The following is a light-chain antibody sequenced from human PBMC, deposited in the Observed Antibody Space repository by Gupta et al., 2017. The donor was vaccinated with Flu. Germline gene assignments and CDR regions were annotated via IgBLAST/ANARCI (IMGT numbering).Light chain of an antibody. CDR2: KSN. CDR3: EAWEDSGNGHWV. V-gene: IGLV1-47*01. CDR1: SSNVGSNY. J-gene: IGLJ3*02. Sequence: VTIICSASSSNVGSNYVFWYQQRPGTAPNLLIYKSNKRPSGGTARVSGSKSGTSAALAISGLRAEEEADYYCEAWEDSGNGHWVFGGGTKLTVL.